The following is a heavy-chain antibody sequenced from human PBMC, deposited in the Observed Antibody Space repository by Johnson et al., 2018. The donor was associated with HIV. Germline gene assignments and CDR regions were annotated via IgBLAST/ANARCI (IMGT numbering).Heavy chain of an antibody. J-gene: IGHJ3*02. D-gene: IGHD1-26*01. V-gene: IGHV3-9*01. CDR2: ISWNSGSI. CDR1: GFTFDDYA. Sequence: GGGLVQPGRSLRLSCAASGFTFDDYAMHWVRQAPGKGLEWVSGISWNSGSIGYADSVKGRFTISRDNAKNSLYLQMNSLRAEDTALYYCARGRPWGWELRRDAFDIWGQGTMVTVSS. CDR3: ARGRPWGWELRRDAFDI.